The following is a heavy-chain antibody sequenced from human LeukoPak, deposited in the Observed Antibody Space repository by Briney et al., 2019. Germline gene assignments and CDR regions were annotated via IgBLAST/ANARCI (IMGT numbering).Heavy chain of an antibody. CDR2: ISSSSSYI. V-gene: IGHV3-21*01. Sequence: ETLSLTCTVSGGSISSSSYYWGWIRQAPGKGLEWVSSISSSSSYIYYADSVKGRFTISRDNAKNSLYLQMNSLRAEDTAVYYCARNVDTAMVPYWGQGTLVTVSS. CDR1: GGSISSSS. CDR3: ARNVDTAMVPY. J-gene: IGHJ4*02. D-gene: IGHD5-18*01.